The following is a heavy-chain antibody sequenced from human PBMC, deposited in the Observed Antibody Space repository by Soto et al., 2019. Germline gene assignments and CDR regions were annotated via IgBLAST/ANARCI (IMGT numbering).Heavy chain of an antibody. V-gene: IGHV3-23*01. D-gene: IGHD3-22*01. CDR2: ISGSGSST. CDR1: GFTFSSYA. Sequence: GGSLRLSCAASGFTFSSYAMSWVRQAPGKGLEWVSVISGSGSSTYYADSVKGRFTISRDNSKNTLYLQMNSLRAEDTAVYYCANNKYYYDSIGYPTRSTNGMDVWGQGTTVPVSS. J-gene: IGHJ6*02. CDR3: ANNKYYYDSIGYPTRSTNGMDV.